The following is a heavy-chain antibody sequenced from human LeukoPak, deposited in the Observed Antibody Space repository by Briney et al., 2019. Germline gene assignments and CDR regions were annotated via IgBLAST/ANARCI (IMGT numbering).Heavy chain of an antibody. Sequence: SETLSLTCAVYGGSFSGYYWSWIRQPPGKGLEWIGEINHSGSTNYNPSLKSRVTISVGTSKNQFSLKLSSVTAADTAVYYCASNGPLLSDTNRYYFNYWGQGTLVTVSS. V-gene: IGHV4-34*01. CDR1: GGSFSGYY. J-gene: IGHJ4*02. CDR2: INHSGST. CDR3: ASNGPLLSDTNRYYFNY. D-gene: IGHD2-8*01.